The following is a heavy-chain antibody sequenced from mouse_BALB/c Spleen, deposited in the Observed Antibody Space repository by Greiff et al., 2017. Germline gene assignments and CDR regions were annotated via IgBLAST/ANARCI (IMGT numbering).Heavy chain of an antibody. CDR1: GFTFSSYA. Sequence: EVKLVESGGGLVKPGGSLKLSCAASGFTFSSYAMSWVRQTPEKRLEWVATISSGGSYTYYPDSVKGRFTISRDNAKNTLYLQMSSLRSEDTAMYYCARSIYYDYDGYFDYWGQGTTLTVSS. J-gene: IGHJ2*01. CDR2: ISSGGSYT. D-gene: IGHD2-4*01. CDR3: ARSIYYDYDGYFDY. V-gene: IGHV5-9-3*01.